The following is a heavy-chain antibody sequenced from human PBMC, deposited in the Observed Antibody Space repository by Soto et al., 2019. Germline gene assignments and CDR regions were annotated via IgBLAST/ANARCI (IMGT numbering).Heavy chain of an antibody. D-gene: IGHD2-15*01. Sequence: ASVKVSCKASGYTFTSYYMHWVRQAPGQGLEWMGIINPSGGSTSYAQKFQGRVTMTRDTSTSTVYMELSGLRSEDTAVYYCARDHCSGGSCYLGPPLDWGQGTLVTAPQ. CDR2: INPSGGST. CDR1: GYTFTSYY. CDR3: ARDHCSGGSCYLGPPLD. J-gene: IGHJ4*02. V-gene: IGHV1-46*03.